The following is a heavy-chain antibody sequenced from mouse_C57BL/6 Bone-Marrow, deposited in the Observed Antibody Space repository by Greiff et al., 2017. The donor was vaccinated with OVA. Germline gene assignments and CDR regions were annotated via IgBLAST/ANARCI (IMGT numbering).Heavy chain of an antibody. Sequence: QVQLQQPGAALVKPGASVKLSCKASGYTFTSYWMQWVKQRPGQGLEWIGEIDPSDSYTNYPQKFKGKATLTVDTSSSTAYMQLSSLTSEDAAVYYCARRIMVDYWGKGTTLTVSS. CDR1: GYTFTSYW. J-gene: IGHJ2*01. CDR2: IDPSDSYT. D-gene: IGHD1-1*02. CDR3: ARRIMVDY. V-gene: IGHV1-50*01.